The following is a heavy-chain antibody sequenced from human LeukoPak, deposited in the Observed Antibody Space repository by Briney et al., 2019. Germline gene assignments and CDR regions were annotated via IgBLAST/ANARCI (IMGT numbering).Heavy chain of an antibody. CDR3: TRTSPGIPLDF. CDR1: GVSFIGYY. J-gene: IGHJ4*02. Sequence: SETLSLTCGVSGVSFIGYYWSWIRQPPGKGPEWIGEISHSGRTAYNPSLSSRVTISLDTSNKQFFLKLSFVTAADTAVYYCTRTSPGIPLDFWGQGTLVTVSS. V-gene: IGHV4-34*01. D-gene: IGHD1-26*01. CDR2: ISHSGRT.